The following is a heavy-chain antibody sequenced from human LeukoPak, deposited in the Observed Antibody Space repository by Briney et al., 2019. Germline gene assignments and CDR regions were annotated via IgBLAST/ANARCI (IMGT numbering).Heavy chain of an antibody. D-gene: IGHD3-22*01. CDR1: GFTFRSYS. V-gene: IGHV3-21*01. CDR2: ISSSSSYI. J-gene: IGHJ3*02. Sequence: GGSLRLSCAASGFTFRSYSMNWVRQAPGKGLEWVSSISSSSSYIYYADSVKGRFTISRDNAKNSLYLQMNSLRAEDTAVHYCARDSSGYYQNAFDIWGQGTMVTVSS. CDR3: ARDSSGYYQNAFDI.